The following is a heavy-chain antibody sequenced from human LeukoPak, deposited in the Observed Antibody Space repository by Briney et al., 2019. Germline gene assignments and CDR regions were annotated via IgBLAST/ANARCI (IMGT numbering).Heavy chain of an antibody. J-gene: IGHJ4*02. V-gene: IGHV1-8*01. Sequence: ASVKVSCKASGYTFTSYDINWVRQATGQGLEWMGWMNPNSGNTGYAQKFQGRVTMTRNTSISTAYMELSSLRSEDTAVYYCARAYRIQLWNEHWGQGTLVTVSS. CDR2: MNPNSGNT. CDR1: GYTFTSYD. CDR3: ARAYRIQLWNEH. D-gene: IGHD5-18*01.